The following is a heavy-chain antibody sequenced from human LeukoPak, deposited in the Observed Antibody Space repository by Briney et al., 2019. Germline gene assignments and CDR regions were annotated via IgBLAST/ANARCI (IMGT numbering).Heavy chain of an antibody. CDR2: IYYSGST. CDR3: ARVRFGESSLDY. V-gene: IGHV4-31*03. Sequence: PSETLSLTCTVSGGSISSGGYYWSWIRQHPGKGLEWIGYIYYSGSTYYNPSLKSRVTISVDTSKNQFSLKLSSVTAADTAVYYCARVRFGESSLDYFGQGTLVNGSS. J-gene: IGHJ4*02. D-gene: IGHD3-16*02. CDR1: GGSISSGGYY.